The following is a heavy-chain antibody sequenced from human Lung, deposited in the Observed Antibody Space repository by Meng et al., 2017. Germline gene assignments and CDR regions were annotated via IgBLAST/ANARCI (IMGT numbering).Heavy chain of an antibody. J-gene: IGHJ4*02. V-gene: IGHV4-34*01. Sequence: VPLHQWGAGVLKPSETLSLPFVESGGSFSDYDWSWIRRPPGKGLEWIGEINHSGSTNYNPSLESRATLSVDTTQNNLSLKLSSVTAADSAVYYCARGPTTMAHDFDYWGQGTLVTVSS. D-gene: IGHD4-11*01. CDR2: INHSGST. CDR3: ARGPTTMAHDFDY. CDR1: GGSFSDYD.